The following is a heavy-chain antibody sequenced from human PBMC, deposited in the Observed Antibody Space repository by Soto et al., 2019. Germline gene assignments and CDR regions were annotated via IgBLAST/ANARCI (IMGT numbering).Heavy chain of an antibody. Sequence: GGSLRLSCAASRFTFSSYWMSWVRQAPGRGLEWVANIKEDGSDKYYADSVKGRFTISRDNAKKSLYVQMNSLRVEDTAVYYCARGIDDNASFGMDVWGQGTTVTVSS. CDR1: RFTFSSYW. V-gene: IGHV3-7*01. D-gene: IGHD1-1*01. CDR2: IKEDGSDK. CDR3: ARGIDDNASFGMDV. J-gene: IGHJ6*02.